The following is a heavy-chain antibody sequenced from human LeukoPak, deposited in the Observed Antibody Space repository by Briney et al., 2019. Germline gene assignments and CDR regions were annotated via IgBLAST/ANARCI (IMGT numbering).Heavy chain of an antibody. V-gene: IGHV3-23*01. CDR1: RFTFSNYS. Sequence: PGGSLRLSCAASRFTFSNYSMNWVRQAPGKGLEWVSSISGSGGGTFYADSVKGRFTISRDNSKKTVYLQMQSLRVEDTAVYYCVKSINLGGDYWGQGTLVTVSS. CDR2: ISGSGGGT. CDR3: VKSINLGGDY. D-gene: IGHD2-15*01. J-gene: IGHJ4*02.